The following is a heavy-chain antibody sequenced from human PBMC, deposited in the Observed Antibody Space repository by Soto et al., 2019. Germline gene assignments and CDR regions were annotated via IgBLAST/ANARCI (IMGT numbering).Heavy chain of an antibody. Sequence: QVQLVQSGAEVKKPGSSVKVSCKASGGTFSSYAISWVRQAPGRGLEWMGGIIPIFGTANYAQKFQGRVTITADESTSTAYMELSSLRSEDTAVYYCARGEMATPYYYYYGMDVWGQGTTVTVSS. V-gene: IGHV1-69*01. CDR1: GGTFSSYA. D-gene: IGHD5-12*01. J-gene: IGHJ6*02. CDR3: ARGEMATPYYYYYGMDV. CDR2: IIPIFGTA.